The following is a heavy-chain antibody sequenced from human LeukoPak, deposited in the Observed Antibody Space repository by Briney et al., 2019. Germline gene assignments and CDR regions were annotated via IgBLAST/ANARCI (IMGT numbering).Heavy chain of an antibody. V-gene: IGHV4-59*01. CDR1: GGSISSYY. D-gene: IGHD3-10*01. CDR3: ARAIRGGILYYFDY. Sequence: SETLSLTCTVSGGSISSYYWSWIRQPPGKGLEWIGYIFSGGRTNFNPSLKSRVTISVDTSKNQFSLKLSSVTAADTAVYYCARAIRGGILYYFDYWGQGTLVTVSS. CDR2: IFSGGRT. J-gene: IGHJ4*02.